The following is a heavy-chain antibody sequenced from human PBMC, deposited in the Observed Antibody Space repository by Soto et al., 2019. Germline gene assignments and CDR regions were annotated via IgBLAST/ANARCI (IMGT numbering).Heavy chain of an antibody. D-gene: IGHD2-21*02. J-gene: IGHJ4*02. CDR2: INAGNGNT. CDR3: ARAWVVVTAPDS. CDR1: GYTCTSYA. Sequence: QVQLVQSGAEEKKPGASVKVSCKASGYTCTSYASHWVRHAPGQSLEWMGWINAGNGNTKYSQKFQGRVTITRDTSASTAYMELSSLRSKDTAVYYCARAWVVVTAPDSWGQGTLVTVSS. V-gene: IGHV1-3*05.